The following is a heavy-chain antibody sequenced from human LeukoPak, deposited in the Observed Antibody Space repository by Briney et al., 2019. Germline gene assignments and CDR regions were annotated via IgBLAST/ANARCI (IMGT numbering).Heavy chain of an antibody. CDR3: AKSLNYDILTGYYLDY. V-gene: IGHV3-23*01. CDR1: GFTFSSYA. D-gene: IGHD3-9*01. CDR2: ISGSGGST. Sequence: GGSPRLSCAASGFTFSSYAMSWVRQAPGKGLEWVSAISGSGGSTYYADSVKGRFTISRDNSENTLYLQMNSLRAEDTAVYYCAKSLNYDILTGYYLDYWGQGTLVTVSS. J-gene: IGHJ4*02.